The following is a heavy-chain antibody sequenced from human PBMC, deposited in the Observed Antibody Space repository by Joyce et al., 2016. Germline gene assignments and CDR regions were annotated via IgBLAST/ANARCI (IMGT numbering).Heavy chain of an antibody. CDR1: IGSISSFF. V-gene: IGHV4-59*01. CDR2: VHGSGRS. Sequence: VKLRESGPGLVKPSETLSLTCSLSIGSISSFFWSWVRQSPEKGLGWIGYVHGSGRSNYNPSLNGRVTISVDMSKNQFSLRLTSVTPADTAIYYCAKTRRSSGFNPSYFEDWGQGTLVSVSS. D-gene: IGHD6-19*01. J-gene: IGHJ1*01. CDR3: AKTRRSSGFNPSYFED.